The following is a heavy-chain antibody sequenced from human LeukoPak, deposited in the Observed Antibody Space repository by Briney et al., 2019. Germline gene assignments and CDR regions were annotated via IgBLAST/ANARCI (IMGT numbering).Heavy chain of an antibody. D-gene: IGHD1-26*01. V-gene: IGHV3-48*03. CDR2: ISSSDGTI. CDR3: ARSMIVGATRSGYFNS. Sequence: GGSLRLSCAASGFTFSSYEMNWVRQAPGKGLEWVSYISSSDGTIYYADSVKGRFTISRDSAKNSLFLQMNSLRAEDTAVYYCARSMIVGATRSGYFNSWGQGTLVTVSS. J-gene: IGHJ4*02. CDR1: GFTFSSYE.